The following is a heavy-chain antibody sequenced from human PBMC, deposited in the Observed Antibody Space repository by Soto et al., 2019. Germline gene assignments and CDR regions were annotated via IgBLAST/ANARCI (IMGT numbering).Heavy chain of an antibody. D-gene: IGHD3-16*01. J-gene: IGHJ5*02. Sequence: SETLSLTCTVSGGSISSGYFYWSWIRQPPGKGLEWIGYIYYSGSTYYNPSLKSRVTISVDTSKNQFSLKLSSVTAADTAVYSCARTYDYDRWFDPWGQGTLVTV. CDR2: IYYSGST. CDR3: ARTYDYDRWFDP. CDR1: GGSISSGYFY. V-gene: IGHV4-30-4*01.